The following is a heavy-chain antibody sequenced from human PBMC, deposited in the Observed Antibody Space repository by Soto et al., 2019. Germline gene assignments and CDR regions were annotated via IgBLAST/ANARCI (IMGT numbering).Heavy chain of an antibody. CDR3: ARDLNYGWFDP. CDR2: IYYSGST. J-gene: IGHJ5*02. V-gene: IGHV4-61*01. Sequence: SETLSLTCTVSGGSVSSGSYYWSWIRQPPGKGLEWIGYIYYSGSTNYNPSLKSRVTISVDTSKNQFSLKLSSVTAADTAVYYCARDLNYGWFDPWGQGTLVTV. CDR1: GGSVSSGSYY. D-gene: IGHD4-17*01.